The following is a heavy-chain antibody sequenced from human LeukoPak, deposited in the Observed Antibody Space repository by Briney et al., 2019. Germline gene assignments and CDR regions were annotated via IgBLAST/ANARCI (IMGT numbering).Heavy chain of an antibody. D-gene: IGHD3-22*01. J-gene: IGHJ5*01. V-gene: IGHV1-46*01. CDR2: INPSGGST. Sequence: ASVKVSCKASGYTFTSRYMYWVRQAPGQGLEWMGIINPSGGSTSYAQKFQGRVTMTRDTSTSTVYMELSSLRSEDTAVYYCARTYYYDSIGYYNWFDLWGQGTLVTVSS. CDR3: ARTYYYDSIGYYNWFDL. CDR1: GYTFTSRY.